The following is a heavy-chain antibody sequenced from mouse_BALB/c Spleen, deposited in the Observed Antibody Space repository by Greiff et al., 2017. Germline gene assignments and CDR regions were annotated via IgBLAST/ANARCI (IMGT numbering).Heavy chain of an antibody. D-gene: IGHD1-1*01. Sequence: EVQLVESGGGLVKPGGSLKLSCAASGFTFSSYAMSWVRQTPEKRLEWVASISSGGSTYYPDSVKGRFTISRDNARNILYLQMSSLRSEDTAMYYCARADYYGSTYFDDWGQGTTLTVSS. CDR2: ISSGGST. CDR1: GFTFSSYA. CDR3: ARADYYGSTYFDD. V-gene: IGHV5-6-5*01. J-gene: IGHJ2*01.